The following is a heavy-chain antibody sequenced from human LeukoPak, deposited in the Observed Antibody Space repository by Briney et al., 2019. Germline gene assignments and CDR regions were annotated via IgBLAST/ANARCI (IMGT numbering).Heavy chain of an antibody. D-gene: IGHD1-26*01. Sequence: SETLSLTCTLSGGSISSSNYYWGWLRQPPGKGLEWIGSIYYSGNTYYNPSLKSRVTISVDTSKNQFSLKLTSVTAADTAVYYCAHFKGGSFDFWGQGTMVTVSS. J-gene: IGHJ3*01. CDR2: IYYSGNT. CDR1: GGSISSSNYY. V-gene: IGHV4-39*01. CDR3: AHFKGGSFDF.